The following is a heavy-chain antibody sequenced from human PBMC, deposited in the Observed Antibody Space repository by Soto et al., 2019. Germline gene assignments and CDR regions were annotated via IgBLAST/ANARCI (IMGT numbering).Heavy chain of an antibody. D-gene: IGHD1-26*01. J-gene: IGHJ3*02. Sequence: QVQLQESGPGLVKPSQTLSLTCTVSGGSISSGGYYWSWIRQHPGKGLEWIGYIYYSGSTDYNQSRKSRVTISVDTSKNQYSLKLSSVTAADTAVYYCATDGRGSRGAFDIWGQGTMVTVSS. V-gene: IGHV4-31*03. CDR1: GGSISSGGYY. CDR3: ATDGRGSRGAFDI. CDR2: IYYSGST.